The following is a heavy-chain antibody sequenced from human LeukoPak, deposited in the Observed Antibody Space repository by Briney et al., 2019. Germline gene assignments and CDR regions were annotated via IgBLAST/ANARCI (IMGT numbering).Heavy chain of an antibody. CDR1: GYTFTSYD. Sequence: ASVKVSCKASGYTFTSYDINWVRQATGQGLEWMGWMNPNSGNTGYAQKFQGRVTMTRNISISTAYMELSSLRSEDTAVYYCARGPQYCSGGSCYSSLGYWGQGTLVTVSS. J-gene: IGHJ4*02. CDR2: MNPNSGNT. CDR3: ARGPQYCSGGSCYSSLGY. V-gene: IGHV1-8*01. D-gene: IGHD2-15*01.